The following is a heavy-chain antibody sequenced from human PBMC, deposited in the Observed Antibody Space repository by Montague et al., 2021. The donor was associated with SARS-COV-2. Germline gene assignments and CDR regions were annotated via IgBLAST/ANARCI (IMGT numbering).Heavy chain of an antibody. V-gene: IGHV3-23*03. CDR1: GFPFSSYA. CDR3: AKQYSSRWYPQYFQH. J-gene: IGHJ1*01. D-gene: IGHD6-13*01. Sequence: SLRLSCAASGFPFSSYAMSWFRQAPGKGLEWVSVISSGGSSTYYADSVKGRFTISRDNSKNTLYLQMNSLRAEDTAVYYCAKQYSSRWYPQYFQHWGQGTLVTVSS. CDR2: ISSGGSST.